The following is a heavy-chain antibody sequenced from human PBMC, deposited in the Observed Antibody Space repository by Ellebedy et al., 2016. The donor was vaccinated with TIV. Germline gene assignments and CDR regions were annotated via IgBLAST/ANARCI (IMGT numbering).Heavy chain of an antibody. CDR2: IIPILGMT. J-gene: IGHJ4*02. V-gene: IGHV1-69*04. D-gene: IGHD3-10*01. Sequence: ASVKVSCKASGGTFSSYALNWVRQAPGQGLEWMGRIIPILGMTNYAQKFQGRVTITADRSTTTAYMELSSLRSDDTAVYYCTLGSTYGFEVDYWGQGTLVTVSS. CDR3: TLGSTYGFEVDY. CDR1: GGTFSSYA.